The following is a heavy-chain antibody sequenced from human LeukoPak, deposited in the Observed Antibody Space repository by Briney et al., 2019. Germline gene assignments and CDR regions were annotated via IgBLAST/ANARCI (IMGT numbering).Heavy chain of an antibody. CDR1: GYTFTGYY. CDR3: ARDEGISVAGRRGAFDI. D-gene: IGHD6-19*01. J-gene: IGHJ3*02. CDR2: INPNSGGT. V-gene: IGHV1-2*02. Sequence: ASVKVSCKASGYTFTGYYMHWVRQAPGQGLEWMGWINPNSGGTNYAQKFQGRVTMTRDTSISTAYMELSRLRSDDTAVYYCARDEGISVAGRRGAFDIWGQGTMVTVSS.